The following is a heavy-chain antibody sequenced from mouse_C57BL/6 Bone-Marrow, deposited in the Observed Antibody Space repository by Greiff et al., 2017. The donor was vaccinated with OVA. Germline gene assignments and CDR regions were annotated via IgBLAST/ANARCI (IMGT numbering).Heavy chain of an antibody. CDR2: IDPSDSYT. CDR3: ARWGGSSYEGAY. V-gene: IGHV1-69*01. CDR1: GYTFTSYW. Sequence: QVQLQQPGAELVMPGASVKLSCKASGYTFTSYWMHWVKQRPGQGLEWIGEIDPSDSYTNYNQKFKGKSTLTVDKSSSTPYMQLSSLTSEDSAVYYCARWGGSSYEGAYWGQGTLVTVSA. J-gene: IGHJ3*01. D-gene: IGHD1-1*01.